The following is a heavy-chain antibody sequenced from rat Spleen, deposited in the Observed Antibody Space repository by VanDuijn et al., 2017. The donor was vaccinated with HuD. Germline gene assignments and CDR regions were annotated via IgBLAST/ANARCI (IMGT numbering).Heavy chain of an antibody. CDR2: ILYDTTNT. J-gene: IGHJ1*01. V-gene: IGHV5-17*01. D-gene: IGHD5-1*01. CDR3: ARHPQLGAYWYFDF. CDR1: GFTFRDYA. Sequence: EVQLVESGGGLVQPGRSLKLSCVASGFTFRDYAMAWVRQAPEKGLEWVATILYDTTNTYYRDSVRGRFTISRDNAKNTLYLQMDSLRSEDTATYYCARHPQLGAYWYFDFWGPGTMVTVSS.